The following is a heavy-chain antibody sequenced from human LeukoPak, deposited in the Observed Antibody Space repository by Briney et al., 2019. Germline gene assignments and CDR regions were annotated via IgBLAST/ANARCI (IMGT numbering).Heavy chain of an antibody. D-gene: IGHD3-16*01. Sequence: GGSLRLSCAASGFSFSNYWMHWVRQAPGKGLVWVSRINSDGSSTTYADSVKGRFTISRDNAKNSLYLQVNSLRVEDTAVYYCASLNYGQVWGSPHYYFDYWGQGILVTVSS. CDR2: INSDGSST. V-gene: IGHV3-74*01. CDR1: GFSFSNYW. J-gene: IGHJ4*02. CDR3: ASLNYGQVWGSPHYYFDY.